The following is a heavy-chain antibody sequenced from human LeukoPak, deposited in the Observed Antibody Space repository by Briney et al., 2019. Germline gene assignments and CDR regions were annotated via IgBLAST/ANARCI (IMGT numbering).Heavy chain of an antibody. V-gene: IGHV3-74*01. Sequence: GGSLRLSCAASGFTFSSYWMHWVRQAPGQGLVWFSRIKSDGSTNYADSVKGRFTISRDNAKNTVSLQMNSLRAEDTGVYYCARAPSEIGGYYPEYFRHWGQGTLVTVSS. D-gene: IGHD3-22*01. CDR3: ARAPSEIGGYYPEYFRH. CDR1: GFTFSSYW. CDR2: IKSDGST. J-gene: IGHJ1*01.